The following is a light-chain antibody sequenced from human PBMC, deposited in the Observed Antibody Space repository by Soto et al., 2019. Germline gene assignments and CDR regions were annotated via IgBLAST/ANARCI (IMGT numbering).Light chain of an antibody. V-gene: IGKV3-20*01. CDR2: GAS. Sequence: EIVLTQSPGTLSLSSGERATLSCSAIQSVSSSYLAWYQQKPGQAPRLLIYGASSRATGIPDRFSGSGSGTEFTLTISSLQSEDFAVYYCQQYSNWPPITFGQGTRLEI. CDR3: QQYSNWPPIT. CDR1: QSVSSSY. J-gene: IGKJ5*01.